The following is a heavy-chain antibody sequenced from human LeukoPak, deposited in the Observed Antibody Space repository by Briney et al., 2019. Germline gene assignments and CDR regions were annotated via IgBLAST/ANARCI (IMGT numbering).Heavy chain of an antibody. D-gene: IGHD3-22*01. Sequence: PSETLSLTCTVSGGSISSSSYYWGWIRQPPGKGLEWIGSIYYSGSTYYNPSLKSRVTISVDTSKNQFSLKLSSVTAADTAVYYCARDGNDSSGYYYNRWFDPWGQGTLVTVFS. CDR2: IYYSGST. V-gene: IGHV4-39*07. CDR1: GGSISSSSYY. J-gene: IGHJ5*02. CDR3: ARDGNDSSGYYYNRWFDP.